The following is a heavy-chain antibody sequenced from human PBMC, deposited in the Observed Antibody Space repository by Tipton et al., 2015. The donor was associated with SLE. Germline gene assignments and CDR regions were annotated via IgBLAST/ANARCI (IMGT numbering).Heavy chain of an antibody. J-gene: IGHJ4*02. V-gene: IGHV3-23*01. CDR2: ISGGDGST. CDR3: AKPGAAADY. CDR1: GFTFSDYY. D-gene: IGHD6-13*01. Sequence: SLRLSCAASGFTFSDYYMSWIRQAPGKGLEWVSTISGGDGSTSYADSVKGRFTISRDNSKNTLYLQMNSLRAEDTAVYYCAKPGAAADYWGQGTLVTVSS.